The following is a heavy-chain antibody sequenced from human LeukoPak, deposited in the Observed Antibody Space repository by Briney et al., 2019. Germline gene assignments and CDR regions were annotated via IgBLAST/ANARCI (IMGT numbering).Heavy chain of an antibody. CDR1: GYTFTGYY. CDR3: ARRQEWVRGVMIDY. J-gene: IGHJ4*02. CDR2: INPNSGGT. D-gene: IGHD3-10*01. Sequence: GASVKVSCKASGYTFTGYYMHWVRQAPGQGLEWMGWINPNSGGTNYAQKFQGRVTMTRDTSISTAYMELSRLRSDDTAVYYCARRQEWVRGVMIDYWGQGTLVTVSS. V-gene: IGHV1-2*02.